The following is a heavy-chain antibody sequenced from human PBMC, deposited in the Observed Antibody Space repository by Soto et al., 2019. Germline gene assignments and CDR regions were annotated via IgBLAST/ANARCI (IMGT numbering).Heavy chain of an antibody. J-gene: IGHJ6*03. D-gene: IGHD3-9*01. V-gene: IGHV3-30*18. CDR3: AKDPTHYDILTGYYKDV. Sequence: QVQLVESGGGVVQPGRSLRLSCAASGFTFSSYGMHWVRQAPGKGLEWVAVISYDGSNKYYADSVKGRFTISRDNSKNTLYLQMNSLRAEDTAVYYCAKDPTHYDILTGYYKDVWGKGTTVTVSS. CDR2: ISYDGSNK. CDR1: GFTFSSYG.